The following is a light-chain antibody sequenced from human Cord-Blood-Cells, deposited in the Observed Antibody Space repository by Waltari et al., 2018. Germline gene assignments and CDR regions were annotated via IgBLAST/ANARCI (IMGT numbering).Light chain of an antibody. CDR1: SSDVGGYTY. CDR3: CSYAGSYTSYV. Sequence: QSALTQPRPVSGSPGQSVTISCTGTSSDVGGYTYGSWYQQHPGKAPKLMIYDVSKRPSGVPDRFSGSKSGNTASLTISGLQAEDEADYYCCSYAGSYTSYVFGTGTKVTVL. CDR2: DVS. J-gene: IGLJ1*01. V-gene: IGLV2-11*01.